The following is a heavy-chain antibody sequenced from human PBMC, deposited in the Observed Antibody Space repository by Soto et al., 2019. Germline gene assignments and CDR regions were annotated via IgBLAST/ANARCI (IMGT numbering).Heavy chain of an antibody. Sequence: QVHLQASGPGLVKPSETLSLTCTVSGGSLSSYSWRWIRQSPGGGLEWIGNVDYSGTSNHNPYLKSRVTMSARSSRNQFSLNLTSVPAADAAVYLCARGRGGEGWAFDLGGRGTLSTVSS. CDR2: VDYSGTS. CDR3: ARGRGGEGWAFDL. D-gene: IGHD3-10*01. CDR1: GGSLSSYS. V-gene: IGHV4-59*01. J-gene: IGHJ2*01.